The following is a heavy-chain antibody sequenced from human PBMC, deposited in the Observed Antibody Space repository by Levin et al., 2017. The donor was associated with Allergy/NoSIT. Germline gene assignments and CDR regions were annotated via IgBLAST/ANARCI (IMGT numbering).Heavy chain of an antibody. CDR1: GGTFSSYA. V-gene: IGHV1-69*13. D-gene: IGHD6-19*01. J-gene: IGHJ3*02. Sequence: SVKVSCKASGGTFSSYAISWVRQAPGQGLEWMGGIIPIFGTANYAQKFQGRVTITADESTSTAYMELSSLRSEDTAVYYCARGGIGQWLVNDAFDIWGQGTMVTVSS. CDR2: IIPIFGTA. CDR3: ARGGIGQWLVNDAFDI.